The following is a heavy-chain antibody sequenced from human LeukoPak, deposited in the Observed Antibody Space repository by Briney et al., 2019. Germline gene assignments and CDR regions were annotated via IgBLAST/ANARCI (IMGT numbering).Heavy chain of an antibody. CDR3: ARYITVTDAFDI. J-gene: IGHJ3*02. D-gene: IGHD4-17*01. V-gene: IGHV3-74*01. CDR1: GFTFSSYW. CDR2: INSDGSST. Sequence: PGGSLRLSCAASGFTFSSYWMHWVRQARGKGLVWVSRINSDGSSTSYADSVKGRFTISRDNAKNTLYLQMNSLRAEDTAVYYCARYITVTDAFDIWGQGTMVTVSS.